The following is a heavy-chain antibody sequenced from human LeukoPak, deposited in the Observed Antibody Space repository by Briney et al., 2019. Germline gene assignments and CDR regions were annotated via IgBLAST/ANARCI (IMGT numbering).Heavy chain of an antibody. CDR2: ISSSSSYI. CDR3: ARGGSGGYGDYDDY. CDR1: GFTFSSYS. J-gene: IGHJ4*02. V-gene: IGHV3-21*04. D-gene: IGHD1-26*01. Sequence: GGSLRLSCVASGFTFSSYSMNWVRQAPGKGLEWVSSISSSSSYIYYADSVKGRFTISRDNAKNSLYLQMNSLRAEDTAVYYCARGGSGGYGDYDDYWGQGTLATVSS.